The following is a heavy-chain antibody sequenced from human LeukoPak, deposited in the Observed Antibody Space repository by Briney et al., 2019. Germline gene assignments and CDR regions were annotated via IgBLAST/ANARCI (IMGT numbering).Heavy chain of an antibody. CDR1: GGSFSGYY. Sequence: SETLSLTCAVYGGSFSGYYWSWIRQPPGKGLEWIGEINHSGSANYNPSLKSRVTISVDTSKNQFSLKLSSVTAADTAVYYCARLPMVNFDYWGQGTLVTVSS. J-gene: IGHJ4*02. V-gene: IGHV4-34*01. CDR2: INHSGSA. D-gene: IGHD5-18*01. CDR3: ARLPMVNFDY.